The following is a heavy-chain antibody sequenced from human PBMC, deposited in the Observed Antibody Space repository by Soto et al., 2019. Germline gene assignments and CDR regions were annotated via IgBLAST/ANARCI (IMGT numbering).Heavy chain of an antibody. V-gene: IGHV4-4*07. D-gene: IGHD3-3*01. J-gene: IGHJ5*02. Sequence: SETLSLTCTVSGGAISGYYWTWIRQSAGKGLEWIGRIYSSGGTKYNPSLQSRVTMSLDTAKNQFSLRLSSVTAADTAVYYCARGQRFSDSFDPWGQGTLVTVSS. CDR2: IYSSGGT. CDR3: ARGQRFSDSFDP. CDR1: GGAISGYY.